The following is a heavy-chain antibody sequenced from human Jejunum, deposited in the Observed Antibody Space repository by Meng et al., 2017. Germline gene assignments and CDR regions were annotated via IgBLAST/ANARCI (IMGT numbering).Heavy chain of an antibody. D-gene: IGHD6-13*01. V-gene: IGHV2-5*02. CDR1: GFSLSTSGVG. Sequence: SGSTLVKPTQTLTLTCTFSGFSLSTSGVGVGWSRQPPGKALECLALIYWDDDKRYNPSLKNRLTITKDTSKNQVVLTMTNMDLVDTATYYCAHRLAYSSNYNVGWFDPWGQGTLVTVSS. CDR2: IYWDDDK. J-gene: IGHJ5*02. CDR3: AHRLAYSSNYNVGWFDP.